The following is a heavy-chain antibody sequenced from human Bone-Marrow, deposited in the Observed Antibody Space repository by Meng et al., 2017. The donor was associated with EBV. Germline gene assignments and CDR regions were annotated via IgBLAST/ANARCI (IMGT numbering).Heavy chain of an antibody. CDR2: IYYSGST. Sequence: QRQLQESGPGLVKPSETLSLTCTVSGGSISSSSYYWGWIRQPPGKGLEWIGSIYYSGSTYYNPSLKSRVTISVDTSKNQFSLKLSSVTAADTAVYYCARHYDFWSGPHVNWFDPWGQGTLVTVSS. J-gene: IGHJ5*02. D-gene: IGHD3-3*01. CDR1: GGSISSSSYY. CDR3: ARHYDFWSGPHVNWFDP. V-gene: IGHV4-39*01.